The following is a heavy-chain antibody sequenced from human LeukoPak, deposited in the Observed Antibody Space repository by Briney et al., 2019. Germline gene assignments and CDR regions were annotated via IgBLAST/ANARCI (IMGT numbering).Heavy chain of an antibody. D-gene: IGHD4/OR15-4a*01. CDR2: IYSGGST. Sequence: PGGSLRLSCAASGFTFSDYWMSWVRQAPGKGLEWVSVIYSGGSTYYADSVKGRFTISRDNSKNTLYLQMNSLRAEDTAVYYCARVSANDAFDIWGQGTMVTVSS. CDR3: ARVSANDAFDI. V-gene: IGHV3-53*01. J-gene: IGHJ3*02. CDR1: GFTFSDYW.